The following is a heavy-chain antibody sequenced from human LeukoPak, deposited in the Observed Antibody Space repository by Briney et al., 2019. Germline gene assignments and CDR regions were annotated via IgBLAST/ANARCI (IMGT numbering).Heavy chain of an antibody. V-gene: IGHV3-53*01. J-gene: IGHJ4*02. CDR3: ARDHAPAGGGLDY. D-gene: IGHD6-13*01. CDR1: GLSVSSNH. Sequence: GWSLTLSCAASGLSVSSNHMPGVRQAPRQGLEGVSVISTGGITYYADSVQGRFIISRDTSRNTLYLQMNSLRVEDTALYYCARDHAPAGGGLDYWGQGTHVTVSS. CDR2: ISTGGIT.